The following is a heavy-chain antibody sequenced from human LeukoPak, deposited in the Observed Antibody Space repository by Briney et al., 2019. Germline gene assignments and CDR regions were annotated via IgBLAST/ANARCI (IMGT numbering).Heavy chain of an antibody. CDR2: INPSDGST. CDR1: GYTFTSYY. CDR3: ARSGCSGGTCFFAY. J-gene: IGHJ4*02. Sequence: PGASVKVSCKASGYTFTSYYMHWVRQAPGQGLEWMGIINPSDGSTNYAQKFQGRVTMTRDMSTSTVYMELSSLRSEDTAVYYCARSGCSGGTCFFAYWGQGTLVTVSS. D-gene: IGHD2-15*01. V-gene: IGHV1-46*01.